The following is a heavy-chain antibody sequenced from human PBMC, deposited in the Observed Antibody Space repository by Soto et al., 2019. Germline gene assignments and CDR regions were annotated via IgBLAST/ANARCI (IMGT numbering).Heavy chain of an antibody. Sequence: PGGSLRLSCAASGFTFDDYAMHWVRQAPGKGLEWVSGISWNSGSIGYADSVKGRFTISRDNAKNSLYLQMNSLRAEDTALYYCAKDSPLIAAADYWGQGTLVTVSS. CDR3: AKDSPLIAAADY. CDR2: ISWNSGSI. CDR1: GFTFDDYA. V-gene: IGHV3-9*01. J-gene: IGHJ4*02. D-gene: IGHD6-13*01.